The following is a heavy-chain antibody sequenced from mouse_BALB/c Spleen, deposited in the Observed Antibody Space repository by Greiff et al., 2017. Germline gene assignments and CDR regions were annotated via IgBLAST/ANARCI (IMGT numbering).Heavy chain of an antibody. Sequence: QVQLKESGPGLVAPSQSLSITCTVSGFSLTSYDISWIRQPPGKGLEWIGVIWTGGGTNYNSAFMSRLGISKDNSKSQIFLKMNSLQTDDTAIYYCVRDRDVGFDYWGQGTTLTVSS. CDR3: VRDRDVGFDY. D-gene: IGHD3-3*01. CDR1: GFSLTSYD. V-gene: IGHV2-9-2*01. J-gene: IGHJ2*01. CDR2: IWTGGGT.